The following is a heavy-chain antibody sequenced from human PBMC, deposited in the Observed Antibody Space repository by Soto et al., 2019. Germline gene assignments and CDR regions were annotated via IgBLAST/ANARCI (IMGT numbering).Heavy chain of an antibody. V-gene: IGHV3-30-3*01. CDR3: ARARAANRYYGMHX. CDR1: GFTFSSHA. Sequence: GGSLRLSCAASGFTFSSHAMHWVRQAPGKGLEWVAFISYDGSNKYYADSVKVRFTISRDNSKNTLYLQMNSLRAEDTAVYYCARARAANRYYGMHXWGQGTTVTVS. D-gene: IGHD5-18*01. J-gene: IGHJ6*02. CDR2: ISYDGSNK.